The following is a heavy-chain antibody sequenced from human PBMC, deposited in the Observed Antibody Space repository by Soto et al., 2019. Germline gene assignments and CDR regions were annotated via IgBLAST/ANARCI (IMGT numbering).Heavy chain of an antibody. D-gene: IGHD2-8*01. Sequence: EVQLLESGGGLVQPGGSLRLSCAASGFTFSTYAMSWVRQAPGKGLEWVSTITTSGGNTYYADSVQGRFTISRDNSKNTLYLQMTSLRAKDTAVYYCAGRYCTNGVCYTNYYYYLDVWSKGTMVPVSS. J-gene: IGHJ6*03. CDR2: ITTSGGNT. CDR1: GFTFSTYA. CDR3: AGRYCTNGVCYTNYYYYLDV. V-gene: IGHV3-23*01.